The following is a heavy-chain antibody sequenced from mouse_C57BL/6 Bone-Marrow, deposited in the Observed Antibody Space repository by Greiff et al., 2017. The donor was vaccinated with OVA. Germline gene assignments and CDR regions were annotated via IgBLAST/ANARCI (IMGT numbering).Heavy chain of an antibody. J-gene: IGHJ4*01. CDR1: GFTFSNYW. CDR3: TVYDGYYAMDY. CDR2: IRLKSDNYAT. Sequence: EVQGVESGGGLVQPGGSMKLSCVASGFTFSNYWMNWVRQSPEKGLEWVAQIRLKSDNYATHYAESVKGRFTISRDDSKSSVYLQMNNLRAEDTGIYYCTVYDGYYAMDYWGQGTSVTVSS. V-gene: IGHV6-3*01. D-gene: IGHD2-3*01.